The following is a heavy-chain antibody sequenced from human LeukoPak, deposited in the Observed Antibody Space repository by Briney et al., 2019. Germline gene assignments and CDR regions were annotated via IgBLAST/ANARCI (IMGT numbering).Heavy chain of an antibody. J-gene: IGHJ4*02. CDR3: ARGFGGNPAPDYFDY. Sequence: PSETLSLTCTVSGGSISSYYWSWIRQPPGKGLEWIGYIYYSGSTNYNPSLKSRVTISVDTSKNQFSLKLGSVTAADTAVYYCARGFGGNPAPDYFDYWGQGTLVTVSS. D-gene: IGHD4-23*01. CDR2: IYYSGST. V-gene: IGHV4-59*01. CDR1: GGSISSYY.